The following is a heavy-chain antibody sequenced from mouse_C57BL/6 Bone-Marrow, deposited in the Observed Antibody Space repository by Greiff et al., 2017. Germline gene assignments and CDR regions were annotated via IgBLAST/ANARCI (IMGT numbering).Heavy chain of an antibody. Sequence: VQLQQPGAELVRPGSSVKLSCKASGYTFTSYWMHWVKQRPIQGLEWIGNIDPSDSETHYNQKFKDKATLTVDKSSSTAYMQLSSLTSEDSAVYYCARRNDYYGSSYIYWGQGTTLTVSS. CDR2: IDPSDSET. J-gene: IGHJ2*01. V-gene: IGHV1-52*01. CDR3: ARRNDYYGSSYIY. D-gene: IGHD1-1*01. CDR1: GYTFTSYW.